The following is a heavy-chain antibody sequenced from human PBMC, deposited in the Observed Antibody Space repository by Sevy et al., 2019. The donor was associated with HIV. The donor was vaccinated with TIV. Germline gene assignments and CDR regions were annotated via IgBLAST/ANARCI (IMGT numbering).Heavy chain of an antibody. J-gene: IGHJ4*02. CDR2: IKYDGSEK. CDR1: GFTFSTYW. V-gene: IGHV3-7*01. CDR3: ARDLDHGSEDYGDYHFDY. Sequence: GGSLRLSCAASGFTFSTYWMTWVRQAPGTGLEWVANIKYDGSEKYYVDSVKGRFTISRDNAKNSLYLQMNSPRAEDTAVYYCARDLDHGSEDYGDYHFDYWGQGTLVTVSS. D-gene: IGHD4-17*01.